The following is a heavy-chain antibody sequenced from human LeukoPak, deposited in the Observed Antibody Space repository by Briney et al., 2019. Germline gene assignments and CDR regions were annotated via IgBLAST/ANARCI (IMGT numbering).Heavy chain of an antibody. CDR1: GGTFSDYD. Sequence: SETLCLSCAASGGTFSDYDLTWIRQPPGKGLEWIGEINHIGSTNYNPSLKSRVTISVDTSKNQFSLLLSSVTAADSAVYFCARGPSTMVRGLSFDFYYDMDVWGQGTTVTVSS. J-gene: IGHJ6*02. CDR3: ARGPSTMVRGLSFDFYYDMDV. D-gene: IGHD3-10*01. CDR2: INHIGST. V-gene: IGHV4-34*01.